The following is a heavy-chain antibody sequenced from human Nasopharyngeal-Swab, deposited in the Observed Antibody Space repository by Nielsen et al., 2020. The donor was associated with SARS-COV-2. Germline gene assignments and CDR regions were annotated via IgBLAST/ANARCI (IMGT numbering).Heavy chain of an antibody. D-gene: IGHD2-15*01. V-gene: IGHV3-7*03. Sequence: GESLKISCAASGFTFSSYWMSWVRQAPGKRLEWVANIKQDGSEKYYVDSVKGRFTISRDNAKNSLYLQMNSLGAEDTAVYYCAKDLVGAANWGQGTLVTVSS. CDR1: GFTFSSYW. CDR2: IKQDGSEK. CDR3: AKDLVGAAN. J-gene: IGHJ4*02.